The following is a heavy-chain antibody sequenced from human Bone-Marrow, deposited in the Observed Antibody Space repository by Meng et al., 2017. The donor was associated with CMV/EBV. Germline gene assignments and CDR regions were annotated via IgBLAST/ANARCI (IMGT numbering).Heavy chain of an antibody. Sequence: GESLKISCAASGFTFSSYGMHWVRQAPGKGLEWVAFIRYDGSNKYYADSVKGRFTISRDNSKNTLYLQMNSLRAEDTAVYYCVRDISSWPTANDAFDIWGQGTMVTVSS. J-gene: IGHJ3*02. CDR3: VRDISSWPTANDAFDI. CDR2: IRYDGSNK. V-gene: IGHV3-30*02. D-gene: IGHD6-13*01. CDR1: GFTFSSYG.